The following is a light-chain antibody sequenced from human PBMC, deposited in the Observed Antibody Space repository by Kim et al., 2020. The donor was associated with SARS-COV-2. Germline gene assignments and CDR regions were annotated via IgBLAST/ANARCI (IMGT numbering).Light chain of an antibody. CDR3: QQGYSTPPIT. CDR1: QSISTY. Sequence: DIQMTQSPSSLSASVGDRVTITCRASQSISTYLNWYQQKPGKAPKLLIYGASNLPSGVPSRFSGSGSGTDFTLTISTLQPEDFGTYYCQQGYSTPPITFGQGTRLEIK. J-gene: IGKJ5*01. V-gene: IGKV1-39*01. CDR2: GAS.